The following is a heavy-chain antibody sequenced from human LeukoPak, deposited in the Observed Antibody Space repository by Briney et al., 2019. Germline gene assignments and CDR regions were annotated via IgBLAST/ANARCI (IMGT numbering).Heavy chain of an antibody. V-gene: IGHV1-2*02. D-gene: IGHD2-2*01. Sequence: ASVKVSCKASGYTFTGYYMHWVRQAPGQGLEWMGWINPNSGGTNYAQKFQGRVTMTRDTSISTAYMELSRLRSDDTAVYYCARPQDIVVVGYSMDVWGQGTTVTVSS. CDR3: ARPQDIVVVGYSMDV. CDR1: GYTFTGYY. J-gene: IGHJ6*02. CDR2: INPNSGGT.